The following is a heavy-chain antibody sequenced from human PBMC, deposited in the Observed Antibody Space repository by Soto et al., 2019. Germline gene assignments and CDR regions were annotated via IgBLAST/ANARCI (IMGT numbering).Heavy chain of an antibody. V-gene: IGHV4-28*01. Sequence: SETLSLTCAVSGYSIGSSNWWGWIRQPPGKGLEWIGYIYYSGSTYYNPSLKSRVTISVDTSKNQFSLKLSSVTAADTAVYYCARRYGYSFDYWGQGTLVTVSS. J-gene: IGHJ4*02. D-gene: IGHD1-1*01. CDR1: GYSIGSSNW. CDR3: ARRYGYSFDY. CDR2: IYYSGST.